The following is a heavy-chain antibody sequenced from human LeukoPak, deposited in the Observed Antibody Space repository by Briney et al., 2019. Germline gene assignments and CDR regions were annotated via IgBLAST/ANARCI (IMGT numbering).Heavy chain of an antibody. J-gene: IGHJ4*02. CDR1: GGTFSSYA. V-gene: IGHV1-69*05. D-gene: IGHD6-19*01. CDR2: IIPIFGTA. CDR3: ARDSGGEQWLVPFDY. Sequence: SVKVSCKASGGTFSSYAISWVRQAPGQGLEWMGRIIPIFGTANYAQKFQGRVTIITDESTSTAYMELSSLRSEDTAVYYCARDSGGEQWLVPFDYWGQGTLVTVSS.